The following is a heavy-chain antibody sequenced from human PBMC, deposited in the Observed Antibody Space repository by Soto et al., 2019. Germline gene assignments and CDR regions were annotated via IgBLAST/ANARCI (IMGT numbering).Heavy chain of an antibody. D-gene: IGHD4-17*01. CDR1: GYSFTSYL. J-gene: IGHJ6*02. Sequence: GESLKISCKVSGYSFTSYLISWVRQMPGKGLEWMGRIDPSDSYTNYSPPFQGHVTISADKSISTAYLQWSSLKASDTAMYYCARHYGEEASDVWGQGTTVTVSS. V-gene: IGHV5-10-1*01. CDR3: ARHYGEEASDV. CDR2: IDPSDSYT.